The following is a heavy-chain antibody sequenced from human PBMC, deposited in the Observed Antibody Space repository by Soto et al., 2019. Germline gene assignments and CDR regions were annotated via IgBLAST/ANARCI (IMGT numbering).Heavy chain of an antibody. CDR2: HSDST. D-gene: IGHD3-16*01. CDR1: GFSFSSYA. Sequence: PGGSLRLSCAGSGFSFSSYAMSWVRQAPGKGLEWIGHHSDSTNYNPSLKSRITISTDTSKNQFSLKLSSVTAADTAVYYCATYTVGEGGRGYWGQGTLVTVSS. CDR3: ATYTVGEGGRGY. V-gene: IGHV4-34*08. J-gene: IGHJ4*02.